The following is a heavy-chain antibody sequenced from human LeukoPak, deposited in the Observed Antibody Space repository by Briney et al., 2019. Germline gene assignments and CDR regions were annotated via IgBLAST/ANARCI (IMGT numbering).Heavy chain of an antibody. D-gene: IGHD3-22*01. CDR1: GYTFTSYG. CDR3: ARGPGYYDSSGYDAFDI. J-gene: IGHJ3*02. Sequence: GASVKVSCKASGYTFTSYGISWVRQAPGQGLEWMGWISAYNGNTNYAQKLQGRVTMTTDTSTSTAYMELRSPRSEDTAVYYCARGPGYYDSSGYDAFDIWGQGTMVTVSS. V-gene: IGHV1-18*01. CDR2: ISAYNGNT.